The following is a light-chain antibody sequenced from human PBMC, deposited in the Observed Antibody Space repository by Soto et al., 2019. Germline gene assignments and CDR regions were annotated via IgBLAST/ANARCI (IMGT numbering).Light chain of an antibody. CDR2: GAS. CDR3: QQYNYWPPLT. Sequence: EIVMTQSPATLSVSPGERATLSCRASQSVSNNLAWYQQKPGQAPRLLIYGASTRATGIPARFSGSGSGTKFTLTISSLQSEDVAVYYCQQYNYWPPLTFGGGTKVEIK. J-gene: IGKJ4*01. V-gene: IGKV3-15*01. CDR1: QSVSNN.